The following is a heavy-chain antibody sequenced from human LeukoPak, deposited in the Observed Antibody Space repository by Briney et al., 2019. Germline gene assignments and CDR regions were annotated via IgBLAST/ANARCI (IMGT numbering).Heavy chain of an antibody. CDR1: GFTFSSYG. V-gene: IGHV3-30*18. CDR2: ISYDGSNK. D-gene: IGHD6-19*01. J-gene: IGHJ3*02. Sequence: GGSLRLSCAASGFTFSSYGMHWVRQAPGKGLEWVAVISYDGSNKYYADSVKGRFTISRDNSKNALYLQMDSLRAEDTAVYYCAKDLSRSTGQWLIPSGAFDIWGQGTMVTVSS. CDR3: AKDLSRSTGQWLIPSGAFDI.